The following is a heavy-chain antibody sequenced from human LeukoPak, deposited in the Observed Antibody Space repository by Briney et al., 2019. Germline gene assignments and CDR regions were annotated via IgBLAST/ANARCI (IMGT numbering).Heavy chain of an antibody. CDR1: GFTFSSYS. J-gene: IGHJ5*02. CDR2: INSDGINT. Sequence: GGSLRLSCAASGFTFSSYSMIWVRQAPRKGLVWVSRINSDGINTSYADSVKGRFTISRDNAKNTLNLQMNSLRAEDTAVYYCARDLGQYYDTSDNWFDPWGQGTLVTVSS. V-gene: IGHV3-74*01. CDR3: ARDLGQYYDTSDNWFDP. D-gene: IGHD3-22*01.